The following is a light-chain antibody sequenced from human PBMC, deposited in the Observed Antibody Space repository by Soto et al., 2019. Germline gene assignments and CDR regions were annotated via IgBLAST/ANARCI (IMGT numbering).Light chain of an antibody. J-gene: IGLJ2*01. CDR3: QSFDSSLNVV. V-gene: IGLV1-40*01. Sequence: QSVLTQPPSVSGAPGQRVTMSYTGSSSNIGAGHDVQWYQQLPGSAPKLLIYNNFIRASGVPDRFSGSNSGTSASLAITGLQAEDEADYYCQSFDSSLNVVFGGGTKLTVL. CDR1: SSNIGAGHD. CDR2: NNF.